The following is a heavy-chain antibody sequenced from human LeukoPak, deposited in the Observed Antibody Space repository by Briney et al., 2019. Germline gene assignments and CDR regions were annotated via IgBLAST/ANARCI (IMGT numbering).Heavy chain of an antibody. CDR1: GGSISSNNW. D-gene: IGHD5-18*01. CDR3: AKGAGGFSYYNWFDP. J-gene: IGHJ5*02. CDR2: IYHSGSA. V-gene: IGHV4-4*02. Sequence: SETLSLTCAVSGGSISSNNWWNWVRQPPGKGLEWIGEIYHSGSANYNPSLKSRVTISVDKSKNQLSLMLTSVTAADTAVYYCAKGAGGFSYYNWFDPWGQGTLVTVSS.